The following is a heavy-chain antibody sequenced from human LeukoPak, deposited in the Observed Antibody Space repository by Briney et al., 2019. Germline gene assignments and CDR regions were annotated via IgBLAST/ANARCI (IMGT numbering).Heavy chain of an antibody. CDR2: ISWNSGSI. Sequence: GGSLRLSCAASGFTFDDCAMYWVRQAPGKGLEWVSGISWNSGSIGYADSVKGRFTISRDNAKNSLYLQMNSLRAEDTALYYCAKDSGSYYFGQRIDYWGQGTLVTVSS. CDR1: GFTFDDCA. V-gene: IGHV3-9*01. D-gene: IGHD1-26*01. CDR3: AKDSGSYYFGQRIDY. J-gene: IGHJ4*02.